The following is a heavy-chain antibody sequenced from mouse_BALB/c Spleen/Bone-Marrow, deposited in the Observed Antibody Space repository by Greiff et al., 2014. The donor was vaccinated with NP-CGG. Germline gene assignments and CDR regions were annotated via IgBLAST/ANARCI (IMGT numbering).Heavy chain of an antibody. CDR3: TRSRGYFDY. V-gene: IGHV1-69*02. Sequence: VQLQQSGAELVRPGASVKLSCKASGYTFTTFWINWVKQRPGQGLEWIGNIYPSDTYTNYSQDFKDKATSTVDKSSSTAYMQLSSPTSEDSAVYYCTRSRGYFDYWGQGTTLTVSS. J-gene: IGHJ2*01. CDR2: IYPSDTYT. CDR1: GYTFTTFW.